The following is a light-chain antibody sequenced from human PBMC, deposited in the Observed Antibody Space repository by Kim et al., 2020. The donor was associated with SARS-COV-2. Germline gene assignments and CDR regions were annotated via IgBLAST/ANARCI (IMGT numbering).Light chain of an antibody. V-gene: IGLV2-14*03. CDR3: SSYTSSSTLV. J-gene: IGLJ3*02. CDR2: DVS. Sequence: GQSITISCNGTRSDVGGYNYVSWYQQHPGKAPKLMIYDVSNRPSGVSNRFSGSKSGNTASLTISGLQAEDEADYYCSSYTSSSTLVFGGGTQLTVL. CDR1: RSDVGGYNY.